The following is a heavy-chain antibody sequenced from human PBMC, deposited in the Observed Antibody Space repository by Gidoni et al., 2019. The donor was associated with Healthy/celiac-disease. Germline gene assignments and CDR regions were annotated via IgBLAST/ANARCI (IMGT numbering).Heavy chain of an antibody. CDR2: ISGSGGST. CDR1: GFTFSSYA. J-gene: IGHJ4*02. D-gene: IGHD6-13*01. Sequence: EVQLLESGGGLVQPGGSLRLACAASGFTFSSYAMSWVRQAPGKGLEWVSAISGSGGSTYYADSVKGRFTISRDNSKNTLYLQMNSLRAEDTAVYYCAKATYSSSWYGGNYFDYWGQGTLVTVSS. CDR3: AKATYSSSWYGGNYFDY. V-gene: IGHV3-23*01.